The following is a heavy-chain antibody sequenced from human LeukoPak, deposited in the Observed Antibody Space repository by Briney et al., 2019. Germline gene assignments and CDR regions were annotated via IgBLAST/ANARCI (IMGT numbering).Heavy chain of an antibody. J-gene: IGHJ4*02. V-gene: IGHV3-73*01. CDR2: IRSKANSYAT. CDR1: RFTFSGSA. CDR3: TSPFDGSYPDY. Sequence: GGSLRLSXAASRFTFSGSAMHWVRQASGKGLEWVGRIRSKANSYATAYAASVRGRFTIARDDSKNPAYLQMNSLKTQDTAVYYCTSPFDGSYPDYWGQGTLVTVSS. D-gene: IGHD1-26*01.